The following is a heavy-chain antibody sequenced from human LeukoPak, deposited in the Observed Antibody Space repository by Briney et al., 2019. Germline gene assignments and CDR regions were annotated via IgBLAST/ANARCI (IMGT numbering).Heavy chain of an antibody. CDR3: ARNGGSGTYYDGSFDY. CDR1: GGSISSYY. Sequence: SETLSLTCTVSGGSISSYYWSWIRQSAGKGLEYIGRIYSSGSTNYNPSLKSRISMSVDTSKNQFSLKLSSVTAADTAVYYCARNGGSGTYYDGSFDYWGRGTLVTVSS. D-gene: IGHD1-26*01. J-gene: IGHJ4*02. V-gene: IGHV4-4*07. CDR2: IYSSGST.